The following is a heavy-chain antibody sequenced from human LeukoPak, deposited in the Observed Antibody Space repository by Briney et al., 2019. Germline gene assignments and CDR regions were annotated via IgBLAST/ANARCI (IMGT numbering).Heavy chain of an antibody. V-gene: IGHV3-74*01. J-gene: IGHJ4*02. Sequence: GGSLRLSCAASGFTFSNYWMHWVRQVPGKGLVWVSCIKSDGSYTNYADSVKGRFTISRDNAKNTLYLQMNSLRAEDTAVYYCARIIDYWGQGTLVTVSS. CDR1: GFTFSNYW. CDR2: IKSDGSYT. CDR3: ARIIDY.